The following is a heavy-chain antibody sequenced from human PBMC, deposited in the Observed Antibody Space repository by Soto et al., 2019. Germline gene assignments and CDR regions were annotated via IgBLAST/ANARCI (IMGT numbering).Heavy chain of an antibody. V-gene: IGHV3-7*01. Sequence: GGSLRLSCAASGFTFSSYWMTWVRQAPGKGLEWVANIKQDGSVKYYVESVKGRFTISRDNAKNSVFLQMNSLREEDTAVYLCARIGYSSSSLDYWGQGTLVTVSS. J-gene: IGHJ4*02. CDR3: ARIGYSSSSLDY. D-gene: IGHD6-13*01. CDR1: GFTFSSYW. CDR2: IKQDGSVK.